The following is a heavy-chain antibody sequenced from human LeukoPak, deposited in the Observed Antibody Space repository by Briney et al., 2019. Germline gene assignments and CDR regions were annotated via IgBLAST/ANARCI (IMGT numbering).Heavy chain of an antibody. CDR1: GFIFSNYA. CDR3: ARGLRWRDY. J-gene: IGHJ4*02. Sequence: PGGSLRLSCAASGFIFSNYALSWVRQAPGKELGWVSSIAGSGGSTYYADSVKGRFTISRDNSKNTLYLQMNSLQADDTAVYYCARGLRWRDYWGQGTLVTVSS. V-gene: IGHV3-23*01. CDR2: IAGSGGST. D-gene: IGHD4-23*01.